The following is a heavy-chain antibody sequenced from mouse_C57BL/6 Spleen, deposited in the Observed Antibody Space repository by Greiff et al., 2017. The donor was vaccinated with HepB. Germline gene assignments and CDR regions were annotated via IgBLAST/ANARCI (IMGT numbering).Heavy chain of an antibody. CDR1: GFTFSSYA. V-gene: IGHV5-9-1*02. J-gene: IGHJ1*03. Sequence: EVKLVESGEGLVKPGGSLKLSCAASGFTFSSYAMSWVRQTPEKRLEWVAYISSGGDYIYYADTVKGRFTISRDNARNTLYLQMSSLKSEDTAMYYCTRDYYYGSRYFDVWGTRTTVTVSS. D-gene: IGHD1-1*01. CDR3: TRDYYYGSRYFDV. CDR2: ISSGGDYI.